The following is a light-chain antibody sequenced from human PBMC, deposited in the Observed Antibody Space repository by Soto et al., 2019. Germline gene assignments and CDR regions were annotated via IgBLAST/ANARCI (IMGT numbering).Light chain of an antibody. CDR3: HQYATSPQT. J-gene: IGKJ1*01. Sequence: EILLTQSPGTLSLSPGERATLSCRASQSVPKNYLAWYQQEPGQAPRLLIYGPSSSATGIPDRFSGSGSGTDFTLTISRLEPEDFAVYYCHQYATSPQTFGQGTKVEIK. V-gene: IGKV3-20*01. CDR1: QSVPKNY. CDR2: GPS.